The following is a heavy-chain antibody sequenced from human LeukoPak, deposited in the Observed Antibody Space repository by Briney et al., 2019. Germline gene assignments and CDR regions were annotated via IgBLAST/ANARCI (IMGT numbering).Heavy chain of an antibody. Sequence: PGGSLRLSCAASGFTFSSYGMHWVRQAPGKGLEWVAVISYDGSNKYYADSVKGRFTISRDNSKNTLYLQMNSLRAEDTAVYYCAKEYSGYDLGAFIDAFDIWGQGTMVTVSS. V-gene: IGHV3-30*18. CDR2: ISYDGSNK. CDR1: GFTFSSYG. D-gene: IGHD5-12*01. J-gene: IGHJ3*02. CDR3: AKEYSGYDLGAFIDAFDI.